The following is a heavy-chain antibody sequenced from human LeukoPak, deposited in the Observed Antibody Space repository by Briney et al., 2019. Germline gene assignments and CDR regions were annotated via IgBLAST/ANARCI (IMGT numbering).Heavy chain of an antibody. D-gene: IGHD3-10*01. CDR3: ATDLEGSGLSPLFDY. V-gene: IGHV4-59*01. J-gene: IGHJ4*02. Sequence: SETLSLTCTVSGGSISTYYWSWIRQPPGKGLEWIGYIYYSGSTNYNPSLKSRVTISVDTSKNQFSLKLSSVTAEDTAVYYCATDLEGSGLSPLFDYWGQGTLVTVSS. CDR2: IYYSGST. CDR1: GGSISTYY.